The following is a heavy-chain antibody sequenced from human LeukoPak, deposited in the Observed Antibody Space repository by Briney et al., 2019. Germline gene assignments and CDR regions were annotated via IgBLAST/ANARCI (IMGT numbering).Heavy chain of an antibody. J-gene: IGHJ6*02. V-gene: IGHV3-30*02. D-gene: IGHD3-22*01. CDR3: AKDRSPSYYYDSGGMDV. CDR2: IWYDGSNK. CDR1: GFTFSSYG. Sequence: PGGSLRLSCAASGFTFSSYGMHWVRQAPGKGLEWVAVIWYDGSNKYYADSVKGRFTISRDNSKNTLYLQMNSLRAEDTAVYYCAKDRSPSYYYDSGGMDVWGQGTTVTVSS.